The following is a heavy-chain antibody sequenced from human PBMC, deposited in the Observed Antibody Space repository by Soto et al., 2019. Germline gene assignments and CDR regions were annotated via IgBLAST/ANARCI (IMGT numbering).Heavy chain of an antibody. CDR2: IWYDGSNK. CDR3: ARGAVGHDYGDYDYYYYYMDV. Sequence: GGSLRLSCAASGFTFSSYGMHWVRQAPGKGLEWVAVIWYDGSNKYYADSVKGRFTISRDNSKNTLYLQMNSLRAEDTAVYYCARGAVGHDYGDYDYYYYYMDVWGKGTTVTVSS. V-gene: IGHV3-33*01. D-gene: IGHD4-17*01. J-gene: IGHJ6*03. CDR1: GFTFSSYG.